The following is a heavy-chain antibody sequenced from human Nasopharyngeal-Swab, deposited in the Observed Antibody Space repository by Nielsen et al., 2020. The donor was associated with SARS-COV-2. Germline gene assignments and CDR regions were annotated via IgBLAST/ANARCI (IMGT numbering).Heavy chain of an antibody. CDR1: GYTFTSYD. CDR2: INPNSGNT. V-gene: IGHV1-8*01. D-gene: IGHD2-15*01. J-gene: IGHJ6*03. Sequence: ASVKVSCKASGYTFTSYDINWVRQATGQGLEWMGWINPNSGNTGYAQKFQGRVTMTRNNSIRTAYLDLISLSYEDTAVYYFARDIVVVRYYYYYMDVWGKGTTVTVSS. CDR3: ARDIVVVRYYYYYMDV.